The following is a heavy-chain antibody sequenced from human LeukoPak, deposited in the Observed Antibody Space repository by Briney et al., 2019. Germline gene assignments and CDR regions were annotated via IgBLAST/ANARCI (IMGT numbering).Heavy chain of an antibody. CDR3: AAGRTFTHWFDP. CDR1: GFTFTSSA. Sequence: SVKVSCKASGFTFTSSAMQWVRQARGQRLEWIGWIAVGSGNTNYAQKFQERVTITRDMSTSTAYMELSSLRSEDTAVYYCAAGRTFTHWFDPWGQGTLVTVSS. CDR2: IAVGSGNT. J-gene: IGHJ5*02. V-gene: IGHV1-58*02. D-gene: IGHD2/OR15-2a*01.